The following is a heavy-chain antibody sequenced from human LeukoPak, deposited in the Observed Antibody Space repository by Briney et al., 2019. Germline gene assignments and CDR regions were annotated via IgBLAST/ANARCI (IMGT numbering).Heavy chain of an antibody. V-gene: IGHV1-18*01. D-gene: IGHD6-13*01. J-gene: IGHJ4*02. Sequence: ASVKVSCKASGYTFTSYGISWVRQAPGQGLEWMGWISAYNGNTNYAQKLQGRVTMTTDTSTSTAYMELRGLRSDDTAVYYCARDSSAAAGMVGRYWGQGTLVTVSS. CDR1: GYTFTSYG. CDR3: ARDSSAAAGMVGRY. CDR2: ISAYNGNT.